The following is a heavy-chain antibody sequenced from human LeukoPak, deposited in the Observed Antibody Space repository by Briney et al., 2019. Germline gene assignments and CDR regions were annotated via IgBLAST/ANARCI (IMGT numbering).Heavy chain of an antibody. CDR1: GFTFSTSW. D-gene: IGHD3-10*02. J-gene: IGHJ6*04. CDR3: AELGITMIGGV. Sequence: PGGSLRLSCAASGFTFSTSWMTWVRQAPGKGLEWVANIKQDGSQKYYVDSVKGRFTISRDNAKNSLYLQMNSLRAEDTAVYYCAELGITMIGGVWGKGTTVTISS. CDR2: IKQDGSQK. V-gene: IGHV3-7*01.